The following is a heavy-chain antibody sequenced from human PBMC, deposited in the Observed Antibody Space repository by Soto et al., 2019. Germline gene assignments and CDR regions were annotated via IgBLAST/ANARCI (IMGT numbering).Heavy chain of an antibody. D-gene: IGHD2-2*01. CDR1: GFTFTNAW. CDR3: TTAYPSVGSHIAAGHS. V-gene: IGHV3-15*07. Sequence: GGSLRLSCAASGFTFTNAWMNWVRQAPGKGLEWVGRIKSKTDGGTTDYAAPVKGRFTISRDDSKNTLYLQMNSLKTEDTAVYYCTTAYPSVGSHIAAGHSWGQGTMVTVSS. CDR2: IKSKTDGGTT. J-gene: IGHJ4*02.